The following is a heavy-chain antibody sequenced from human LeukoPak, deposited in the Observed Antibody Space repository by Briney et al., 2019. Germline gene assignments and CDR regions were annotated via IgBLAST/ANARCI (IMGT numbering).Heavy chain of an antibody. V-gene: IGHV1-2*02. J-gene: IGHJ4*02. Sequence: ASVKVSCKASGFTFIGYYMHWVRQAPGQGLEWMGWINLNTGDTDYAPKFQGRATMTRDTSITTAYMELSRLRYDDTAVYYCARDQPALDYWGRGTLVTVSS. CDR2: INLNTGDT. CDR3: ARDQPALDY. CDR1: GFTFIGYY.